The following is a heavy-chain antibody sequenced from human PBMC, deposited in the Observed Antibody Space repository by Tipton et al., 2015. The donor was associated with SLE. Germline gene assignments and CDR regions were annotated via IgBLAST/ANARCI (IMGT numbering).Heavy chain of an antibody. V-gene: IGHV4-39*07. CDR2: VYYTGNT. CDR3: ARSMGAGYCSGGDCFEPFDS. CDR1: GDSISSSSYY. Sequence: TLSLTCIVSGDSISSSSYYWGWIRQPPGKGLEWVGTVYYTGNTFYNPSLKSRVTISVDTSKNQFSLNLSSVTAADTAVYYCARSMGAGYCSGGDCFEPFDSWGQGTLVTVSS. D-gene: IGHD2-15*01. J-gene: IGHJ4*02.